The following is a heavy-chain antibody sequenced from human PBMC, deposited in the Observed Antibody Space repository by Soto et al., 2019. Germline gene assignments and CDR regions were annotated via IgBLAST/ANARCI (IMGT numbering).Heavy chain of an antibody. CDR1: GGTFSSYA. Sequence: SVKVSCKASGGTFSSYAISWVRQAPGQGLEWMGGIIPIFGTANYAQKFQGRVTITADESTSTAYMELSSLRSEDTAVYYCARAEWELLAVYYYYGMDVWGQGTTVTVSS. J-gene: IGHJ6*02. D-gene: IGHD1-26*01. CDR3: ARAEWELLAVYYYYGMDV. V-gene: IGHV1-69*13. CDR2: IIPIFGTA.